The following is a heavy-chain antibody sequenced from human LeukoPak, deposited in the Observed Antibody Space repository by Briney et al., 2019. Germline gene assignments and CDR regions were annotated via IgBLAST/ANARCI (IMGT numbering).Heavy chain of an antibody. V-gene: IGHV3-23*01. D-gene: IGHD4-23*01. CDR3: AKDSGDYGGNSGLLDY. CDR1: GFTFSSYA. J-gene: IGHJ4*02. Sequence: GRSLRLSCAASGFTFSSYAMHWVRQAPGKGLEWVSAISGSGGTTCYADSVKGRFTISRDNSKNTLYLQMNSLRAEDTAVYYCAKDSGDYGGNSGLLDYWGQGTLVTVSS. CDR2: ISGSGGTT.